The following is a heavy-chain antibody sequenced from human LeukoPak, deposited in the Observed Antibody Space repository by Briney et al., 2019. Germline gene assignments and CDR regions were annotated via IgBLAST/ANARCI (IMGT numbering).Heavy chain of an antibody. CDR3: ARDKGYYDAFDI. J-gene: IGHJ3*02. V-gene: IGHV3-30-3*01. D-gene: IGHD3-10*01. Sequence: GGSLRLSCAASGFTFSSYAMHWVRQAPGMGLEWVAVISYDGSNKYYADSVKGRFTTSRDNADNSLYLQMNSLRPEDTAMYYCARDKGYYDAFDIWGQGTMVTVSS. CDR2: ISYDGSNK. CDR1: GFTFSSYA.